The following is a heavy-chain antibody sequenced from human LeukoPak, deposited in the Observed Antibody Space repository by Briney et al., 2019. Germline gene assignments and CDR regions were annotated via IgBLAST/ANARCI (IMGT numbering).Heavy chain of an antibody. V-gene: IGHV3-66*01. CDR3: ARATGPRGYYGMDV. Sequence: GGSLRLPCAASEFTVSSNYMSWVRQAPGKGLEWVSVVYSGGSAYYADSVKGRFTISRDNSKNTLYLQMNSLRAEDTAVYYCARATGPRGYYGMDVWGQGTTVTVSS. CDR1: EFTVSSNY. J-gene: IGHJ6*02. CDR2: VYSGGSA.